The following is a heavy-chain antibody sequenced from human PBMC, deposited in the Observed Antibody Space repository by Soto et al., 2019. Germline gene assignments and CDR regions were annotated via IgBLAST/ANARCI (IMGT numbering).Heavy chain of an antibody. Sequence: QVQLQQWGAGLLKPSETLSLTCAVYGGSFSGYYWSWIRQPPGKGLEWIGEINHSGSTNYNPSLKSRVTIPVDTSKNQCPLKLSCVTGADTAVYYCARAPYSSGWYAGFDYWGQGTLVTVSS. CDR1: GGSFSGYY. J-gene: IGHJ4*02. D-gene: IGHD6-19*01. CDR2: INHSGST. CDR3: ARAPYSSGWYAGFDY. V-gene: IGHV4-34*01.